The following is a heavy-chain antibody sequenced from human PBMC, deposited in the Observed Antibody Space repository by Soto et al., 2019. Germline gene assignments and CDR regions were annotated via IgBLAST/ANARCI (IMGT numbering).Heavy chain of an antibody. CDR3: AHRPSYCSGGSCYSGFDY. D-gene: IGHD2-15*01. V-gene: IGHV2-5*02. CDR1: GFSLSTSGVG. Sequence: QITLKESGPTLVKPTQTLTLTCTFPGFSLSTSGVGVGWIRQPPGKALQWLALIYWDDDKRYSPSLKSSLTITNDNSTNQVGRTMTNMDPVDTATYYWAHRPSYCSGGSCYSGFDYGGPGTLVSVSS. CDR2: IYWDDDK. J-gene: IGHJ4*02.